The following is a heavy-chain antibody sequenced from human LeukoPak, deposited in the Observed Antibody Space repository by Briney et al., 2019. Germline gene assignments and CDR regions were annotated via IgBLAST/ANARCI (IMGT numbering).Heavy chain of an antibody. Sequence: GGSLRLSCAASGFTFSSYAMNWVRQAPGKGLEWVSAISGSGGSTYYADSVKGRFTISRDNSKNTLYLQMNSLRAEDTAVYYCAKEGRPVYYYYMDVWGKGTTVTISS. CDR3: AKEGRPVYYYYMDV. J-gene: IGHJ6*03. CDR2: ISGSGGST. CDR1: GFTFSSYA. D-gene: IGHD1-14*01. V-gene: IGHV3-23*01.